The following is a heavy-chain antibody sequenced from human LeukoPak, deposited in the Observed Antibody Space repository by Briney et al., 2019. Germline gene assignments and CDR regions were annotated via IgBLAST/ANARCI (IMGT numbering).Heavy chain of an antibody. CDR1: GGTFSSYA. CDR2: IIPIFGTA. D-gene: IGHD3-10*01. J-gene: IGHJ5*02. Sequence: AASVKVSCKASGGTFSSYAISWVRQAPGQGLEWMGGIIPIFGTANYAQKFQGRVTITTDESTSTAYMELSSLRSEDTAVYYCAVRNYYGSGSYYNRLYNWFDPWGQGTLVTVSS. CDR3: AVRNYYGSGSYYNRLYNWFDP. V-gene: IGHV1-69*05.